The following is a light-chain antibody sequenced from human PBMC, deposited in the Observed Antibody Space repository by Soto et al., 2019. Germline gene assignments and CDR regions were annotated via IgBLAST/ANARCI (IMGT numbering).Light chain of an antibody. CDR2: DAS. J-gene: IGKJ5*01. CDR3: HQYQAYPIT. V-gene: IGKV1D-16*01. CDR1: QGIRSS. Sequence: DIHMIQSPSSLSASVGDRVTITCRASQGIRSSLAWFQQKPETAPKSLIYDASSLHSGVPSRFSAAGSGTEFTLTINSLQPEDFATYYCHQYQAYPITFGQGTRLEIK.